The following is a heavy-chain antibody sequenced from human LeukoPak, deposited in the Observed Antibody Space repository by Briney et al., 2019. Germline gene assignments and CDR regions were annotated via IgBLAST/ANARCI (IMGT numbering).Heavy chain of an antibody. V-gene: IGHV3-30-3*01. CDR3: ARSVAVAGTVDY. D-gene: IGHD6-19*01. CDR1: GFTFSSYA. CDR2: ISYDGSNK. Sequence: GGSLRLSCAASGFTFSSYAMHWVRQAPGKGLEWVAVISYDGSNKYYADSVKGRFTISRDNSKNTLYLQMNSLRAEDTAVYYCARSVAVAGTVDYWGQGTLVTVSS. J-gene: IGHJ4*02.